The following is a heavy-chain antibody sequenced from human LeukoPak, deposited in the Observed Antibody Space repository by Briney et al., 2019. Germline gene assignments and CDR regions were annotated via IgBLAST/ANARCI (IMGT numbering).Heavy chain of an antibody. CDR3: ARVDYDLTFDY. J-gene: IGHJ4*02. D-gene: IGHD3-22*01. V-gene: IGHV4-39*07. CDR1: GGSISNTLYY. Sequence: PSETLSLTCTVSGGSISNTLYYWAWIRQPPGKGLESIGSIYYSRSTYYSPSLKSRVTISVDTSKKQFSLKLSSVTAADTAVYYCARVDYDLTFDYWGQGTLVTVSS. CDR2: IYYSRST.